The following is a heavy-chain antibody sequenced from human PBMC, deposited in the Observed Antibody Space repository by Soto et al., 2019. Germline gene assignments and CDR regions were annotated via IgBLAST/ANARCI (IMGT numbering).Heavy chain of an antibody. J-gene: IGHJ4*02. CDR3: AKDRGQSTVLRAYDY. D-gene: IGHD3-3*01. Sequence: GGSLRLSCAVSGFTFDDYAMHWVRQRPGRGLEWVSGITWNSGRVGYADSVQGRFTISRDNAKSSLFLQMNNLGVEDTALYYCAKDRGQSTVLRAYDYWGQGTLVTVSS. CDR2: ITWNSGRV. CDR1: GFTFDDYA. V-gene: IGHV3-9*01.